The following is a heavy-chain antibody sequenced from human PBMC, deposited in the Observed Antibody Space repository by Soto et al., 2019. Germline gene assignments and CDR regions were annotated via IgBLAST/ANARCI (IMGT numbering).Heavy chain of an antibody. D-gene: IGHD1-1*01. CDR1: GVTFSDFT. J-gene: IGHJ6*02. CDR3: ARNGTLTGYSYGMDV. CDR2: IIPIFDTA. V-gene: IGHV1-69*13. Sequence: ASVKVSCKASGVTFSDFTINWVRQAPGQRLEWMGGIIPIFDTANYAENFQGRVTITADESTSTSFMEVSSLRSEDTAVYYCARNGTLTGYSYGMDVWGQGTMVTVSS.